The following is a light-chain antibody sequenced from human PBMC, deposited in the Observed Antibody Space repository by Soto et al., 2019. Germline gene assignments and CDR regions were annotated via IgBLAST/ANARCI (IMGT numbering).Light chain of an antibody. V-gene: IGLV2-23*02. J-gene: IGLJ1*01. CDR1: NSDFGNHNL. Sequence: QSVLTQPASVSGSPGQSISISCTGTNSDFGNHNLVSWYQLHAGKAPKLMIYDVTKRPSGVSNRFSGSKSGNTASLTISGLQAEDEADYYCCSYAGSSNLYVFGTGTKVTVL. CDR3: CSYAGSSNLYV. CDR2: DVT.